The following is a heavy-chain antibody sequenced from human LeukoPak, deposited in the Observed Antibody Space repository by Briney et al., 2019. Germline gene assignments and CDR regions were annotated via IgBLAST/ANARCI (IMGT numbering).Heavy chain of an antibody. CDR3: ARDTPYYYDSSGYRSRFDY. CDR2: ISAYNGNT. Sequence: ASVKVSCKASGGTFSSYGISWVRQAPGQGLEWMGWISAYNGNTNYAQKLQGRVTMTTDTSTSTAYMELRSLRSDDTAVYYCARDTPYYYDSSGYRSRFDYWGQGTLVTVSS. D-gene: IGHD3-22*01. J-gene: IGHJ4*02. CDR1: GGTFSSYG. V-gene: IGHV1-18*01.